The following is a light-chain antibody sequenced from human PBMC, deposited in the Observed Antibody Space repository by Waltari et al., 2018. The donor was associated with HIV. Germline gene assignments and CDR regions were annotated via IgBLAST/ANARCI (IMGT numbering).Light chain of an antibody. CDR1: QSLLHSNGYIY. CDR2: LGS. J-gene: IGKJ3*01. CDR3: MQALQTPLFT. Sequence: DIVVTQSPLSLHVTPGAPASISCRPSQSLLHSNGYIYLDWYLQKPGQSPQLLIYLGSNRASGVPDRFSGSGSGTDFTLKISRVEAEDVGVYYCMQALQTPLFTFGPGTKVDIK. V-gene: IGKV2-28*01.